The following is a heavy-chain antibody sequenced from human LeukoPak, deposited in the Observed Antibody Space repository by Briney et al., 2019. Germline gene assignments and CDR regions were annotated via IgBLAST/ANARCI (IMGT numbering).Heavy chain of an antibody. CDR3: AKLFRSWYYFDY. Sequence: GGSLRLSCAASGLTFSSYAMSWVRQAPGKGLEWVSAISGSGGSTYYADSVKGRFTISRDNSKNTLYLQMNSLRAEDTAVYYCAKLFRSWYYFDYWGQGTLVTVSS. CDR1: GLTFSSYA. V-gene: IGHV3-23*01. D-gene: IGHD6-13*01. CDR2: ISGSGGST. J-gene: IGHJ4*02.